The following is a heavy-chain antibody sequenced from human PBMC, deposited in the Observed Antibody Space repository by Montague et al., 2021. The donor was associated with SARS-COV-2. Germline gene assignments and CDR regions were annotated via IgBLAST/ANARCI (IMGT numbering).Heavy chain of an antibody. V-gene: IGHV4-39*01. Sequence: SETLSLTCTVSGASISSSSYYWGWIRQPPGKGLEWIGCKYYSGSTYYNPTLKSRVTISVDTSKNQFSLKLSSVTAADTAVYYCASLPSSSTSFGVGQGYYFDHWGQGTLVTVSS. J-gene: IGHJ4*02. D-gene: IGHD2/OR15-2a*01. CDR2: KYYSGST. CDR3: ASLPSSSTSFGVGQGYYFDH. CDR1: GASISSSSYY.